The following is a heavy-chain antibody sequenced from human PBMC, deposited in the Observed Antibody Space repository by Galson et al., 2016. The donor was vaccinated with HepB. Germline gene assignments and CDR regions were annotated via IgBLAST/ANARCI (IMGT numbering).Heavy chain of an antibody. CDR1: GDSFSGYY. CDR2: INHSGST. D-gene: IGHD2-15*01. V-gene: IGHV4-34*01. J-gene: IGHJ4*02. CDR3: ARHPYCSGDTCYFPDY. Sequence: ETLSLTCAVYGDSFSGYYWTWIRQPPGKGLEWIGEINHSGSTNFNPTLKSRVTISVDTSKNQFSLNLSSVPAAYTAVYYCARHPYCSGDTCYFPDYWGRGTLVTVSS.